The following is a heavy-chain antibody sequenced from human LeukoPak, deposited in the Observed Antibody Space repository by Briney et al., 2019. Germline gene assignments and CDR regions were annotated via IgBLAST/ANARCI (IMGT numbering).Heavy chain of an antibody. D-gene: IGHD3-22*01. J-gene: IGHJ4*02. V-gene: IGHV4-34*01. CDR1: GGSFSGYY. Sequence: PSETLSLTCAVYGGSFSGYYWSWIRQPPGKGLEWIGEINHSGSTNYNPSLKSRVTISVDTSKNHFSLKLSSVTAADTAVYYCARGAYYHDSSGYFRGAEIDYWGQGTLVTVSS. CDR3: ARGAYYHDSSGYFRGAEIDY. CDR2: INHSGST.